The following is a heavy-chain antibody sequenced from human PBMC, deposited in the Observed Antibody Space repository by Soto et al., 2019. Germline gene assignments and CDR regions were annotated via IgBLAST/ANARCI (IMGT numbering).Heavy chain of an antibody. V-gene: IGHV4-31*03. CDR3: ARVRGNPLLGWFDP. D-gene: IGHD2-2*01. Sequence: QVQLQESGPGLVKPSQTLSLTCTVSGGSISSGGYYWSWIRQHPGKGLEWIGYIYHSGTTYYNPSLKRRVTISVDTSKNQFSLKLTSVPAADTAVYYCARVRGNPLLGWFDPWGQGTLVTVSS. J-gene: IGHJ5*02. CDR1: GGSISSGGYY. CDR2: IYHSGTT.